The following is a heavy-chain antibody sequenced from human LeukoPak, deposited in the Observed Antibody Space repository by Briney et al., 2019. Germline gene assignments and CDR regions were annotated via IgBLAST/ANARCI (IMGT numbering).Heavy chain of an antibody. CDR1: GFTFSSYS. CDR2: ISSSGSHT. J-gene: IGHJ4*02. D-gene: IGHD3-22*01. V-gene: IGHV3-21*01. Sequence: GGSLRLSCAASGFTFSSYSMNWVRQAPGKGLEWVSSISSSGSHTYHADSVKGRFTISRDNAKNSLYLQMNSLRADDTAVYYCAGGGITTFDYWGLGSLVTVSS. CDR3: AGGGITTFDY.